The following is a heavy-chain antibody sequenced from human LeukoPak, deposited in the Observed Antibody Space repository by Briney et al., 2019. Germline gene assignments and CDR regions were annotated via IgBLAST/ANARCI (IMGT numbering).Heavy chain of an antibody. J-gene: IGHJ4*02. CDR3: VRDQNY. CDR2: IDDGGGA. Sequence: GGSLRLTCAASGFTVSNTNMSWVRQGPGKGLEWVSVIDDGGGAHYADSVKGRFSISSDNSHNTLYLQMNSLRAEDTAVYYCVRDQNYWGQGTLVTVS. CDR1: GFTVSNTN. V-gene: IGHV3-66*01.